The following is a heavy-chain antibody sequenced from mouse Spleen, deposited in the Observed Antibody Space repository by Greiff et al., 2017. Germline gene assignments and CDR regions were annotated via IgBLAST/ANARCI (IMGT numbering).Heavy chain of an antibody. CDR1: GYTFTDYY. CDR2: INPYNGGT. V-gene: IGHV1-19*01. D-gene: IGHD3-1*01. J-gene: IGHJ1*01. Sequence: VQLQQSGPVLVKPGASVKMSCKASGYTFTDYYMNWVKQSHGKSLEWIGVINPYNGGTSYNQKFKGKATLTVDKSSSTAYMELNSLTSEDSAVYYCARSGGRSWYFDVWGAGTTVTVSS. CDR3: ARSGGRSWYFDV.